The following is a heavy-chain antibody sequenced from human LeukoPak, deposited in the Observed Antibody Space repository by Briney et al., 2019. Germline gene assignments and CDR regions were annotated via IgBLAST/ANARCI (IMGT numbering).Heavy chain of an antibody. J-gene: IGHJ4*02. CDR2: IYYSGST. Sequence: SETLSLTCTVSGGSISSSSYYWGWIRQPPGKGLEWIGCIYYSGSTYYNPSPKSRVTISVDTSKNQFSPKLSSVTAADTAVYYCARRVSGYSSSWYGRYFDYWGQGTLVTVSS. V-gene: IGHV4-39*01. CDR1: GGSISSSSYY. D-gene: IGHD6-13*01. CDR3: ARRVSGYSSSWYGRYFDY.